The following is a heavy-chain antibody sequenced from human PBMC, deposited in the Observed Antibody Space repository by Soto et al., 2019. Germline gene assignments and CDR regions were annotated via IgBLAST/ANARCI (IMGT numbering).Heavy chain of an antibody. CDR1: GASVNNGGHY. V-gene: IGHV4-61*08. Sequence: SETLSLTCTVSGASVNNGGHYWSWIRQPPGKGLVWLGYIYYSGNTYYNPSFQSRVTMSVDVSKNQLSLRLPSVTAADTAIYYCARGGGPYDSSAYYFDSWGHGALVTVSS. CDR3: ARGGGPYDSSAYYFDS. CDR2: IYYSGNT. J-gene: IGHJ4*01. D-gene: IGHD3-22*01.